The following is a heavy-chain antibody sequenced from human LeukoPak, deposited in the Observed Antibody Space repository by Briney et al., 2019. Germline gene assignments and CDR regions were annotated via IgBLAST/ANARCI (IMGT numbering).Heavy chain of an antibody. D-gene: IGHD2-15*01. CDR2: ISSSSSTI. V-gene: IGHV3-48*01. CDR3: AKDSSPRDVVVVAATHENSYDHLRS. J-gene: IGHJ5*02. Sequence: PGRSLRLSCAASGFTFSSYSMNWVRQAPGKGLEWVSYISSSSSTIYYADSVKGRFTISRDNSKNTLYLQMNSLRAEDTAMYYCAKDSSPRDVVVVAATHENSYDHLRSWGQGTLVTVSS. CDR1: GFTFSSYS.